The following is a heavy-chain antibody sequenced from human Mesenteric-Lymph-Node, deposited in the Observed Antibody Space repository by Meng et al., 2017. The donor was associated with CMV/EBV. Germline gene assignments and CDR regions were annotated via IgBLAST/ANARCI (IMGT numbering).Heavy chain of an antibody. Sequence: GESLKISCVASAFTFSSSYMSWIRQAPGKGLEWVANIKHDGSETAYVGSVKGRFTISRANTKNSLYLQMNSLRAEDTAVYYCARDPHFGALDFWGQGTLVTVSS. V-gene: IGHV3-7*01. CDR3: ARDPHFGALDF. CDR1: AFTFSSSY. J-gene: IGHJ4*02. D-gene: IGHD3-10*01. CDR2: IKHDGSET.